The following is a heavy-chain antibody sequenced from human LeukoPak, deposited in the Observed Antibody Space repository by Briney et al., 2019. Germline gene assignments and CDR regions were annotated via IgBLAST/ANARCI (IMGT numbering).Heavy chain of an antibody. CDR3: ARLRGISGSYSH. V-gene: IGHV4-39*07. D-gene: IGHD1-26*01. CDR2: IYYSGST. J-gene: IGHJ4*02. Sequence: WIRQPPGKGLEWIGSIYYSGSTYYNPSLKSRVTISVDTSKNQFSLKLSSVTAADTAVYYCARLRGISGSYSHWGQGTLVTVSS.